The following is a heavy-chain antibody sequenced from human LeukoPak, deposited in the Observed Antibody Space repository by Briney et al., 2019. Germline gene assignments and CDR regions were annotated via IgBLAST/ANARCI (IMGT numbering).Heavy chain of an antibody. CDR1: GFTFSSYE. J-gene: IGHJ4*02. CDR3: ARGDSGSYYFDY. D-gene: IGHD1-26*01. Sequence: GGSLRLSCAASGFTFSSYEMNWVRQAPGKGLEWVSYISRSGTTIYYADSVRGRFTISRDNAKNSLYLQMNSLRAEDTAVYYCARGDSGSYYFDYWGQGTLVTVSS. CDR2: ISRSGTTI. V-gene: IGHV3-48*03.